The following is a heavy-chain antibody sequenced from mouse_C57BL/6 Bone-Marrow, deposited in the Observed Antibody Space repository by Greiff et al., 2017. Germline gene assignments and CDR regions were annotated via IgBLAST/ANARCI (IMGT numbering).Heavy chain of an antibody. CDR2: ISRGGDYI. Sequence: EVQLVESGEGLVKPGGSLKLSCAASGFTFSSYAMSWVRQTPEKRLEWVAYISRGGDYINYADTVKGRFTMSRDKAKNTLYLQMSSLKSEDTAMYYCTRVGAYGSSPFAYWGEGTLVTVSA. V-gene: IGHV5-9-1*02. D-gene: IGHD1-1*01. J-gene: IGHJ3*01. CDR3: TRVGAYGSSPFAY. CDR1: GFTFSSYA.